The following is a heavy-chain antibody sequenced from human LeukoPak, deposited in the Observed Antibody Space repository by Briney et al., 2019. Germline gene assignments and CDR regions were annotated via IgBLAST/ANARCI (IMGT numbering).Heavy chain of an antibody. D-gene: IGHD3-22*01. CDR2: ISAYSGDT. Sequence: ASVKVSCKASGYTFSRYGISWVRQAPGQGLEWMGWISAYSGDTHYAQKVQGRVTMTTDTSTSTVQMEMRSLRSDYTAMYYFARDRGYYYYSSAYYSNAAYFDYWGQGALVTVSS. CDR3: ARDRGYYYYSSAYYSNAAYFDY. J-gene: IGHJ4*02. CDR1: GYTFSRYG. V-gene: IGHV1-18*01.